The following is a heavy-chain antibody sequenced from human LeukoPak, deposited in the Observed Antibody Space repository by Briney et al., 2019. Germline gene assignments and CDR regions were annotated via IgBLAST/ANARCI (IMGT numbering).Heavy chain of an antibody. CDR1: DGSINGYY. CDR3: AGRVTTGSMDA. D-gene: IGHD4-17*01. V-gene: IGHV4-59*01. J-gene: IGHJ6*02. CDR2: MYSGGTT. Sequence: SETLSLTCTVSDGSINGYYWSWIRQPPGKGLDWIGYMYSGGTTNYSPSLKSRVTISEDMSKDQFSLKLSSVTAADTAVYYCAGRVTTGSMDAWGQGTTVTVSS.